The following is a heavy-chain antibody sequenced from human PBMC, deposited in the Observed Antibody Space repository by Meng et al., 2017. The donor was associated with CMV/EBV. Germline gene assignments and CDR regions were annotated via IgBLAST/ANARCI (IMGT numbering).Heavy chain of an antibody. Sequence: GGSLRLSCAASGFTFSYYYMSWIRQAPGKGLEWVSYISSSGSTTYYADTVKGRFTISRDNAKNSLYLQMNSLRAEDTGVYYYERLVFYFGSGSYYEGIYFDYWGQGTLVTVSS. V-gene: IGHV3-11*04. CDR3: ERLVFYFGSGSYYEGIYFDY. CDR2: ISSSGSTT. J-gene: IGHJ4*02. CDR1: GFTFSYYY. D-gene: IGHD3-10*01.